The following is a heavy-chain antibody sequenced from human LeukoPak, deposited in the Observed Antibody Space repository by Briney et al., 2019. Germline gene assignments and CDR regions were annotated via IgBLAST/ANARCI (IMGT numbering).Heavy chain of an antibody. CDR2: IDQSGGRN. J-gene: IGHJ3*02. CDR1: GFTFSRFW. D-gene: IGHD3-16*01. Sequence: GGSLRLSCAASGFTFSRFWMNWVRQAPGRGLEWVANIDQSGGRNNYVDSVKGRFTISRDNAKNSLFLEMGSLRADDTAVYFCARDVEGGTFDIWGQGTTVTVSS. V-gene: IGHV3-7*05. CDR3: ARDVEGGTFDI.